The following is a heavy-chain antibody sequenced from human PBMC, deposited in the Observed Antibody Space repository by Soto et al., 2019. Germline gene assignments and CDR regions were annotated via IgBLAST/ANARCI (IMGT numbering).Heavy chain of an antibody. V-gene: IGHV3-21*02. Sequence: EVRLVESGGGLVKPGGSLRVSCEASGCNFNTYSMNWVGQAPGKGLQWVSFISASGGYKYYADSVRGRFTISRDNAKKSVYLEMRSLTADDSAVYFCAGERSALPGALDAMDVWGQGTTVTVSS. D-gene: IGHD1-1*01. CDR3: AGERSALPGALDAMDV. CDR1: GCNFNTYS. CDR2: ISASGGYK. J-gene: IGHJ6*02.